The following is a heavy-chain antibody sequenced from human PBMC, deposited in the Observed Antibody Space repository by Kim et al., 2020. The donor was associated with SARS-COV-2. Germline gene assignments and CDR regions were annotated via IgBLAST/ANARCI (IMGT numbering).Heavy chain of an antibody. J-gene: IGHJ4*02. D-gene: IGHD1-26*01. CDR3: ARLPVVSDLLFDY. Sequence: SETLSLTCTVSGGSISSSSYYWGWIRQPPGKGLEWIGSIYYSGSTYYNPSLKSRVTISVDTSKNQFSLKLSSVTAADTAVYYCARLPVVSDLLFDYWGQGTLVTVSS. CDR1: GGSISSSSYY. V-gene: IGHV4-39*01. CDR2: IYYSGST.